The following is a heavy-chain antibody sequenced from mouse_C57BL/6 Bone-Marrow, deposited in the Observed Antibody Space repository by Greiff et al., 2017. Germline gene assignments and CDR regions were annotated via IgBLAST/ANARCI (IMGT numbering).Heavy chain of an antibody. CDR3: ARSYYGSSLYRDV. CDR1: GFTFTDYY. CDR2: VYPYNGGT. V-gene: IGHV1-36*01. D-gene: IGHD1-1*01. J-gene: IGHJ1*03. Sequence: EVQLQQSGPVLVKPGPSVKISCKASGFTFTDYYMHWVKQSHGKSLEWIGLVYPYNGGTSYNQKFKGKATLTVEPSSSTAYMELNSLTSEDSAVYYCARSYYGSSLYRDVWGTGTTVTVSS.